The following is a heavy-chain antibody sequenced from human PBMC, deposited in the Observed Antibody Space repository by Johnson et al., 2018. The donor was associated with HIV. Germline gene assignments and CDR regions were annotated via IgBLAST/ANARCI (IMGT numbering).Heavy chain of an antibody. J-gene: IGHJ3*02. CDR3: ARGLRVGAIDAFDI. CDR1: GFAFSSFA. CDR2: ISFAGTIK. D-gene: IGHD1-26*01. V-gene: IGHV3-30*04. Sequence: MQLVESGGGVVQPGRSLRLSCAASGFAFSSFAVHWVRQAPGKGLEWVAAISFAGTIKYYAHSVKGRFTISRDNAKNSLYVQMNSLRAEDTAVYYCARGLRVGAIDAFDIWGQGTTVTVSS.